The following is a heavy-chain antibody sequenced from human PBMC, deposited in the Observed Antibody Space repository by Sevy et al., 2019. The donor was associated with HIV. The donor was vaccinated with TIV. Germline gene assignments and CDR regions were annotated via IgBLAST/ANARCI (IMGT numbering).Heavy chain of an antibody. CDR1: GGTFSSYA. Sequence: ASVKVSCKASGGTFSSYAISWVRQAPGQGLEWMGGIIPLFGTANYAQKFQGRVTITADESTSTAYMELSSLRSEDTAVYYCASLFDYGARRWFDPWGQGTLVTVSS. V-gene: IGHV1-69*13. J-gene: IGHJ5*02. CDR3: ASLFDYGARRWFDP. D-gene: IGHD4-17*01. CDR2: IIPLFGTA.